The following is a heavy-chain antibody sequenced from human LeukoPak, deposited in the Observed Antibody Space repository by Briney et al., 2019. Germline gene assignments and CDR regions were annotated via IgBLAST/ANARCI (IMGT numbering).Heavy chain of an antibody. J-gene: IGHJ6*03. Sequence: GGSLRLSCAASGFTFSTYTMNWVRQAPGKGLEWVSYTTGSSNTIYYADSVKGRFTVSRDNAKNLLHLQMNSLRAEDTAVYYCARASFAIGGFSYYYYMDVWAKGTTVTVSS. CDR2: TTGSSNTI. V-gene: IGHV3-48*04. D-gene: IGHD2-21*01. CDR3: ARASFAIGGFSYYYYMDV. CDR1: GFTFSTYT.